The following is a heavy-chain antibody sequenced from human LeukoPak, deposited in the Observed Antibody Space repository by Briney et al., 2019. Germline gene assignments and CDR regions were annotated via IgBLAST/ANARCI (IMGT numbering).Heavy chain of an antibody. V-gene: IGHV3-7*01. D-gene: IGHD3-10*01. CDR1: GFTFSSYW. Sequence: PGGSLRLSCAASGFTFSSYWMSWVRQAPGKRLEWVANIKQDGSEKYYVDSVKGRFTISRDNAKNSLYLQMNSPRAEDTAVYYCARVGGDPCFDYWGQGTLATVSS. CDR3: ARVGGDPCFDY. CDR2: IKQDGSEK. J-gene: IGHJ4*02.